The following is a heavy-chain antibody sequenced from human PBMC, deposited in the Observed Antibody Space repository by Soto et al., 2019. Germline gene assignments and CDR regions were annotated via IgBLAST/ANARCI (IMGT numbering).Heavy chain of an antibody. D-gene: IGHD5-12*01. J-gene: IGHJ4*02. CDR1: GGSISSGGYS. CDR3: AREGNLGRWLQPLDF. V-gene: IGHV4-30-2*01. Sequence: PSETLSLTCAVSGGSISSGGYSWSWIRPPPGKGLEWIGYIYHSGSTYYNPSLKSRVTMSVDASKNHFSLRLISVTAADTAIYFCAREGNLGRWLQPLDFWGQGTLVTVSS. CDR2: IYHSGST.